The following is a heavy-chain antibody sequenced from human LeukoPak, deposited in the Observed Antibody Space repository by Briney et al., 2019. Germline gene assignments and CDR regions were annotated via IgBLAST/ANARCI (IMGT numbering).Heavy chain of an antibody. CDR2: FHNSGTS. Sequence: SETLSLTCTVSDDSISDYYRGWIRQPPGKGLEWIGYFHNSGTSTYDPSLKSRVTISVDTSKNQFSLKLSSVTAADTAVYYCAKGPYYAPFSAQDAFDIWGQGTMV. CDR1: DDSISDYY. J-gene: IGHJ3*02. CDR3: AKGPYYAPFSAQDAFDI. D-gene: IGHD2-2*01. V-gene: IGHV4-59*08.